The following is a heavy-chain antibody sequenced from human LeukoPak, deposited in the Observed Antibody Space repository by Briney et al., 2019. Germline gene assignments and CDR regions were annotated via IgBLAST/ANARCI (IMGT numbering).Heavy chain of an antibody. D-gene: IGHD3-22*01. CDR2: INHSGSA. CDR3: ARGQPPYSDGSAYYAGGFYYFDR. V-gene: IGHV4-34*01. Sequence: SETLSLTCGVYGGSLSGHYWTWIRQTAGKGLEWIGEINHSGSAKYNPSLKSRVSISVNLPKNQFSLDLTSVTAADTAVYYCARGQPPYSDGSAYYAGGFYYFDRWGQGTLVTVSS. CDR1: GGSLSGHY. J-gene: IGHJ4*02.